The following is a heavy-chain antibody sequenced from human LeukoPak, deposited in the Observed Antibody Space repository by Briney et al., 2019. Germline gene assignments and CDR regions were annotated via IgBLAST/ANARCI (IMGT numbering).Heavy chain of an antibody. Sequence: GGSLRLSWAPSGFTFSRHGMHWVRQAPGKGLEWVAIISNDGSRKYYAHSVEGRFTISRDNSKNTLYLQMDSLRAEDTAVYYCARDRAWNYFDYWGQGTLVTVSS. CDR2: ISNDGSRK. D-gene: IGHD3-3*01. V-gene: IGHV3-30*03. J-gene: IGHJ4*02. CDR3: ARDRAWNYFDY. CDR1: GFTFSRHG.